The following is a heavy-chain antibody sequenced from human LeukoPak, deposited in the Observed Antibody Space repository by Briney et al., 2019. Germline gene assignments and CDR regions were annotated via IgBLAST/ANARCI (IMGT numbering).Heavy chain of an antibody. D-gene: IGHD6-19*01. CDR3: ARGDSSGWYLLDF. J-gene: IGHJ4*02. CDR1: GFIFSSRW. V-gene: IGHV3-74*01. Sequence: PGGSLRLSCAASGFIFSSRWMHWVRQAPGKGLVWVSRVNSDGRSTNYADFVKGRFAISRDNAKNILYLQMNSLRAEDTAVYYCARGDSSGWYLLDFWGQGILVTVSS. CDR2: VNSDGRST.